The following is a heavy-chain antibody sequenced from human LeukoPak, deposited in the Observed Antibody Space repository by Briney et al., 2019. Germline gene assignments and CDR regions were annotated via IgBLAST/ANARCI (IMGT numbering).Heavy chain of an antibody. Sequence: PGGSLRLSCAASAFTFSNYGINWVRQAPGKGLEWASHIDSSGTTTLYADSVKGRFSISRDNAKSSLYLQMNSLRAEDTAVYYCAKDRPRKWLLLGGAFDYWGQGTLVTVSS. J-gene: IGHJ4*02. D-gene: IGHD3-22*01. V-gene: IGHV3-48*01. CDR3: AKDRPRKWLLLGGAFDY. CDR1: AFTFSNYG. CDR2: IDSSGTTT.